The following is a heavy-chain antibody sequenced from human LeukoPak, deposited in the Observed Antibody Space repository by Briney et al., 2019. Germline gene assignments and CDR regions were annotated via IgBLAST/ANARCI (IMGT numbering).Heavy chain of an antibody. CDR1: GFTFSICA. J-gene: IGHJ4*02. Sequence: PGGSLRLSCAASGFTFSICAMGWVRQAPGKGLEWVGRIKSKPDGGTTDYAAPVKGRFTISRDDSKNTLYLQMNSLKTEDTAVYYCTTEVQRVGATTLFDYWGQGTLVTVSS. D-gene: IGHD1-26*01. CDR2: IKSKPDGGTT. V-gene: IGHV3-15*01. CDR3: TTEVQRVGATTLFDY.